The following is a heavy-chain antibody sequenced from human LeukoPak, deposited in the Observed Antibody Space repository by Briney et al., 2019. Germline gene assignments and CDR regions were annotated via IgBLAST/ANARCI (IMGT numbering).Heavy chain of an antibody. CDR1: GNYW. D-gene: IGHD6-13*01. CDR3: AKYYSSSWSNFDY. Sequence: GGSLRLSCAASGNYWMHWVRQAPGKGLVWVSHINSDGSWTGYADSVKGRFTISRDNSKNTLYLQMNSLRAEDTAVYYCAKYYSSSWSNFDYWGQGALVTVSS. V-gene: IGHV3-74*01. CDR2: INSDGSWT. J-gene: IGHJ4*02.